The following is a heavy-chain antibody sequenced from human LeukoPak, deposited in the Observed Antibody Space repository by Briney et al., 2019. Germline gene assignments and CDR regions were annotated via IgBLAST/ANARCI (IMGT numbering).Heavy chain of an antibody. J-gene: IGHJ4*02. CDR3: AKDSSVPYGITD. Sequence: GGSLRLSCAASAFTFSKYAMSWVRQAPGKGLEWVSAISPSDGNTFYSASVKGRFTISRDNSRNTLSLQMNSLRAEDTALYYCAKDSSVPYGITDWGQGTLVTVSS. CDR2: ISPSDGNT. D-gene: IGHD1/OR15-1a*01. V-gene: IGHV3-23*01. CDR1: AFTFSKYA.